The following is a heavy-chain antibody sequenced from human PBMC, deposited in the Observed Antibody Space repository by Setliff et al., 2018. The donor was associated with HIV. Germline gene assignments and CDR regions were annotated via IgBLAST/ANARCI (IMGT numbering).Heavy chain of an antibody. Sequence: PSETLSLTCTVSGGSVSTTSYSWGWIRQPPGKGLEWIGSIYYSGSTSYNPSLKSQVTISVDTSKNQFSLKLSSVTAADTAVYYCASPASGGSSGQYHHWGQGTLVTVSS. CDR1: GGSVSTTSYS. CDR3: ASPASGGSSGQYHH. D-gene: IGHD6-19*01. V-gene: IGHV4-39*01. J-gene: IGHJ5*02. CDR2: IYYSGST.